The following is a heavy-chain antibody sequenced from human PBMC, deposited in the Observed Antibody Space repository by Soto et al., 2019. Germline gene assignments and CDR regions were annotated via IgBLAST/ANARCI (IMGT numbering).Heavy chain of an antibody. D-gene: IGHD2-21*02. CDR1: GFTFASYH. CDR2: INASNGDT. CDR3: AREGSVGMTQMRFFDY. V-gene: IGHV1-46*04. Sequence: ASVKVSCKASGFTFASYHIHWVRQAPGQGLEWMAIINASNGDTAYAQKWRGRVTLTRDTSTTTVYMELSSLTSEDTALFYCAREGSVGMTQMRFFDYWG. J-gene: IGHJ4*01.